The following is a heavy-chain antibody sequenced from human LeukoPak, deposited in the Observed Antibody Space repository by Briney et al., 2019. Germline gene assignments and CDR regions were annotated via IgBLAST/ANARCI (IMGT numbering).Heavy chain of an antibody. J-gene: IGHJ4*02. CDR2: INPNSGGT. Sequence: ASVKVSCKASGYTFTRYYMHWLRQAPGQGLEWMGWINPNSGGTNYAQKFQGRVTMTRDTSISTAYMELSRLRSDDTAVYHCARYRFTRYFDWTNDYWGQGTLVTVSS. CDR1: GYTFTRYY. CDR3: ARYRFTRYFDWTNDY. D-gene: IGHD3-9*01. V-gene: IGHV1-2*02.